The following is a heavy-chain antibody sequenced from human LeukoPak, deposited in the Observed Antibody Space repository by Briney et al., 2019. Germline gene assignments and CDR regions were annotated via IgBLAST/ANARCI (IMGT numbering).Heavy chain of an antibody. Sequence: GGSLRLSCAASGFTFSSYAMSWVRQAPGKGLEWVSAISGSGGSTYYADSVKGRFTISRDNSKNTLYLQMNSLRAEDTAVYYCAKVFRRYYYDSSGHSGVFDYWGQGTLVTVSS. D-gene: IGHD3-22*01. CDR2: ISGSGGST. CDR3: AKVFRRYYYDSSGHSGVFDY. V-gene: IGHV3-23*01. CDR1: GFTFSSYA. J-gene: IGHJ4*02.